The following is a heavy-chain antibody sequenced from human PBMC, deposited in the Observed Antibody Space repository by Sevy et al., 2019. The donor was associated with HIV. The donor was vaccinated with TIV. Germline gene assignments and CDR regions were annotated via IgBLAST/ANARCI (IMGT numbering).Heavy chain of an antibody. V-gene: IGHV1-69*13. CDR2: IIPIFGTA. Sequence: ASVKVSCKASGGTFSSYAISWVRQAPGQGLEWMGGIIPIFGTANSAQKFQGRVTITADESTSTAYMELSSLRSEDTAVYYCARGSSSWPYNWFDPWGQGTLVTVSS. D-gene: IGHD6-13*01. CDR3: ARGSSSWPYNWFDP. J-gene: IGHJ5*02. CDR1: GGTFSSYA.